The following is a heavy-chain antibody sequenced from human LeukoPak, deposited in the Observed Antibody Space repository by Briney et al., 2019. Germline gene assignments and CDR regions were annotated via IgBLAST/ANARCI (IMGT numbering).Heavy chain of an antibody. V-gene: IGHV1-18*01. J-gene: IGHJ5*02. CDR1: GYTFTSYG. Sequence: ASVKVSCKASGYTFTSYGISWVRQAPGQGLEWMGWISAYNGNTNYAQKLQGRVTMTTDTSTSTAYMELRSLRSDDTAVYYCASSYYYDSSGLNWFDPWGQGTLVTVSS. CDR3: ASSYYYDSSGLNWFDP. D-gene: IGHD3-22*01. CDR2: ISAYNGNT.